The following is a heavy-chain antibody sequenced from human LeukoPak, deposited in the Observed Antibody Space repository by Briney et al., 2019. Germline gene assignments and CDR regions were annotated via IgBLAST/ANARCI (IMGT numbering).Heavy chain of an antibody. CDR1: GGSFSGYY. D-gene: IGHD3-10*01. CDR3: ARGPLLQTYYYGSGSYGFSYNWFDP. J-gene: IGHJ5*02. Sequence: SETLSLTCAVYGGSFSGYYWSWIRQPPGKGLEWIGEINHSGSTNYNPSPKSRVTISVDTSKNQFSLKLSSVTAADTAVYYCARGPLLQTYYYGSGSYGFSYNWFDPWGQGTLVTVSS. CDR2: INHSGST. V-gene: IGHV4-34*01.